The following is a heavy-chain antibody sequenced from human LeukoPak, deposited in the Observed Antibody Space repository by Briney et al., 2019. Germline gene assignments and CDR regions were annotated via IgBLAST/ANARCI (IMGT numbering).Heavy chain of an antibody. D-gene: IGHD1-26*01. CDR2: MNPNTGDT. J-gene: IGHJ4*02. V-gene: IGHV1-8*01. CDR3: TRGSLSGSSRDY. Sequence: ASVKASCEASGYTFTGYDINWVRQATGQGLEWMGWMNPNTGDTGYAQKFQGRVTMTRNSSIDTAYMELSGLRSEDTAVYYCTRGSLSGSSRDYWGQGTLLTVSS. CDR1: GYTFTGYD.